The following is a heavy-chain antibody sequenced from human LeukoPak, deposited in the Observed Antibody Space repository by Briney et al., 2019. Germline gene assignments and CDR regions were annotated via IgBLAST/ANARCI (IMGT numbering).Heavy chain of an antibody. CDR2: ISDSGSST. V-gene: IGHV3-23*01. D-gene: IGHD3-10*01. CDR3: AKYGKGGGSYYNEYYYYYYMDV. J-gene: IGHJ6*03. Sequence: GGSLRLSCAASGFTFSSYAMSWVRQAPGKGLEWVSGISDSGSSTDYADSVRGRFTISRDNSKNTLYLQMNSLRAEDTAVYYCAKYGKGGGSYYNEYYYYYYMDVWGKGTTVTISS. CDR1: GFTFSSYA.